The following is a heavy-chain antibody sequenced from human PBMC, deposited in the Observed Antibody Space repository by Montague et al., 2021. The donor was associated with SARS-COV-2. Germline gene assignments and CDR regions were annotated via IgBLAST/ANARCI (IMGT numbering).Heavy chain of an antibody. Sequence: SETLSLTCAVYGGSFSGYYWSWIRQPPGKGLEWIGEINHSGSTNYNPSLKSRVTISVDTSKNQFSLKLSSVTAADTAVYYCARGPVDDNCSGGIFYSRYYYGMDVWGQGTTVTVSS. CDR2: INHSGST. J-gene: IGHJ6*02. CDR1: GGSFSGYY. D-gene: IGHD2-15*01. CDR3: ARGPVDDNCSGGIFYSRYYYGMDV. V-gene: IGHV4-34*01.